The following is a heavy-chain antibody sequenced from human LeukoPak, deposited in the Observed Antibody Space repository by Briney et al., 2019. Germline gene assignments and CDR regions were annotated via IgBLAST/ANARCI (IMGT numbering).Heavy chain of an antibody. Sequence: PSQTLSLTCTASGGSISSGSYYWSWIRQPAGKGLEWIGRIYYSGSTYYNPSLKSRVTISVDTSKNQFSLKLSSVTAADTAVYYCAGTGLSSSWYYFDYWGQGTLVTVSS. CDR2: IYYSGST. D-gene: IGHD6-13*01. V-gene: IGHV4-61*02. CDR1: GGSISSGSYY. J-gene: IGHJ4*02. CDR3: AGTGLSSSWYYFDY.